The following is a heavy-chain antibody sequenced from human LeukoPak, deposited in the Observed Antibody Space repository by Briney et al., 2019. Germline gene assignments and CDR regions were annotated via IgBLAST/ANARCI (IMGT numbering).Heavy chain of an antibody. D-gene: IGHD3-16*01. CDR1: GSSVSSGSYY. CDR2: IYYSGST. CDR3: ASRLSPNRFYFDY. V-gene: IGHV4-61*01. J-gene: IGHJ4*02. Sequence: SETLSLTCTVSGSSVSSGSYYWSWIRQPPGKGLEWIGYIYYSGSTNYNPSLKSRVTISVDTSKNQFSLKLSSVTAADTAVYYCASRLSPNRFYFDYWGQGTLVTVSS.